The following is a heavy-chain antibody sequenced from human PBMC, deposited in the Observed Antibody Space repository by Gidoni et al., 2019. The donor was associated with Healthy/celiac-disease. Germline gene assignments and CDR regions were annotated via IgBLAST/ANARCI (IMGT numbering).Heavy chain of an antibody. CDR3: ASGGDGYNTPGLDY. V-gene: IGHV4-34*01. CDR2: INHSGST. J-gene: IGHJ4*02. Sequence: QVQLQQWGAGLLKPAETLSLTCAVYGGSLSGYYWSWSRQPPGKGLEWIGEINHSGSTNYNPSLKSRVTISVDTSKNLFSLKLSSVTAADTAVYYCASGGDGYNTPGLDYWGQGTLVTVSS. CDR1: GGSLSGYY. D-gene: IGHD5-12*01.